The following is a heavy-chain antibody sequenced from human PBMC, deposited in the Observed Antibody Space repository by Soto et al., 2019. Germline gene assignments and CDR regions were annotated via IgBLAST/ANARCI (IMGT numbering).Heavy chain of an antibody. J-gene: IGHJ6*02. D-gene: IGHD3-10*01. CDR3: ERGVGFGYYYYHMDL. CDR2: IYYSGSA. V-gene: IGHV4-61*01. Sequence: KTSETLSLTCTVSGDSVTSVSDYWSWTRQPPGKGLEWIGYIYYSGSADYNPSLGSRVTISIDTSKNQCSLKLTSVTAADTAVYYCERGVGFGYYYYHMDLWGQGTTVTVSS. CDR1: GDSVTSVSDY.